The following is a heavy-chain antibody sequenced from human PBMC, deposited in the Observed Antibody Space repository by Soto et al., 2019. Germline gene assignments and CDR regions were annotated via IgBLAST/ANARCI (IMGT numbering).Heavy chain of an antibody. J-gene: IGHJ3*01. V-gene: IGHV3-33*01. CDR3: EGRDDPFHV. CDR1: GFTFSNYG. CDR2: IWHDGSQK. Sequence: QVQLVESGGGVVQPGTSLRLPCVATGFTFSNYGIHWVRQAPGRGLEWVAVIWHDGSQKYLADSVRGRFTISRDNSKNTVYLQMNSLRAEDTAVYYCEGRDDPFHVWGQGTMVTVSS.